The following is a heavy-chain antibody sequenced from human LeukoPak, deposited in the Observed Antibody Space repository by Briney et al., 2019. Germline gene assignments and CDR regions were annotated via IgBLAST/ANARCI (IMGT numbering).Heavy chain of an antibody. CDR1: GYSISSGYY. D-gene: IGHD4-17*01. CDR2: INHSGST. CDR3: ARESTVMTNWFDP. V-gene: IGHV4-38-2*02. Sequence: PSETLSLTCTVSGYSISSGYYWGWIRQPPGKGLEWIGEINHSGSTNYNPSLKSRVTISVDTSKNQFSLKLSSVTAADTAVYYCARESTVMTNWFDPWGQGTLVTVSS. J-gene: IGHJ5*02.